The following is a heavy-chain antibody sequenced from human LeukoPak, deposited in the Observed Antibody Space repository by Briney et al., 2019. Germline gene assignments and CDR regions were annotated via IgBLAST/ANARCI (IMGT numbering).Heavy chain of an antibody. CDR3: ARDGMTTATAAFDV. CDR2: IYTSGQT. CDR1: DDSISSYC. J-gene: IGHJ3*01. D-gene: IGHD4-17*01. V-gene: IGHV4-4*07. Sequence: SETLSLTCTVSDDSISSYCWSWIRQPAGKRLEWIGRIYTSGQTDYNPSLESRVTMSVDKSKNQFSLKLTSVTAADTAVYYCARDGMTTATAAFDVWGQGTMVTVSS.